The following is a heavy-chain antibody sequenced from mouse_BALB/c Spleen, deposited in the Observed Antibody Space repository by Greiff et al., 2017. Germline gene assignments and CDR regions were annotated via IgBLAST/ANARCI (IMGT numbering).Heavy chain of an antibody. CDR2: IYPGNVNT. D-gene: IGHD4-1*01. CDR3: AKGNWDGTWFAY. J-gene: IGHJ2*01. CDR1: GYTFTSYY. V-gene: IGHV1S56*01. Sequence: VQLQQSGPELVKPGASVRISCKASGYTFTSYYIHWVKQRPGQGLEWIGWIYPGNVNTKYNEKFKGKATLTADKSSSTAYMQLSSLTSEDSAVYFCAKGNWDGTWFAYWGQGTTLTVSS.